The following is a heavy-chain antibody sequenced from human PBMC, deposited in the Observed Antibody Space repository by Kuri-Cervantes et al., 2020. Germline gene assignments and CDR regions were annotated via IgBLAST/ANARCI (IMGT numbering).Heavy chain of an antibody. CDR2: ISGSSGST. CDR3: ARYCTNGVCQLEYYYGMDV. J-gene: IGHJ6*02. V-gene: IGHV3-23*01. Sequence: GGSLRLSCAASGFTSSSYAMSWVRQAPGKGLEWVSAISGSSGSTYYADSVKGRFTISRDNSKNTLYLQMNSLRAEGTAVYYCARYCTNGVCQLEYYYGMDVWGQGTTVTVSS. CDR1: GFTSSSYA. D-gene: IGHD2-8*01.